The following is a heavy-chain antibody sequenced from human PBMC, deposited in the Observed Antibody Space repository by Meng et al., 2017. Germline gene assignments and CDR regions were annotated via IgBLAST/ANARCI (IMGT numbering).Heavy chain of an antibody. CDR2: INPNSGGT. CDR1: GYTFTGYY. V-gene: IGHV1-2*02. D-gene: IGHD3-10*01. J-gene: IGHJ5*02. CDR3: ATTYYYGSGSYYQGDNWFDP. Sequence: ASVKVSCKASGYTFTGYYMHWVRQAPGQGLEWMGWINPNSGGTNYAQKFQGRVTMTRGTSISTAYMELSRLRSDDTAVYYCATTYYYGSGSYYQGDNWFDPWGQGTLVTVSS.